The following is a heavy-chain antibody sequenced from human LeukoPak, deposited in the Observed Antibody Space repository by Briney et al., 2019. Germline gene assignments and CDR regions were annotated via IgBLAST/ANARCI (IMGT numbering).Heavy chain of an antibody. V-gene: IGHV1-2*02. CDR1: GYSFTGYY. CDR2: TNPNSGGT. Sequence: ASVKVSCKASGYSFTGYYMHWVRQAPGQGLEWMGWTNPNSGGTGYAQKFQGRVTMTRDTSISTAYMELSRLRSDDTAVYYCARDYLLYDTSGYYYLLRYWGQGTLVTVSS. J-gene: IGHJ4*02. D-gene: IGHD3-22*01. CDR3: ARDYLLYDTSGYYYLLRY.